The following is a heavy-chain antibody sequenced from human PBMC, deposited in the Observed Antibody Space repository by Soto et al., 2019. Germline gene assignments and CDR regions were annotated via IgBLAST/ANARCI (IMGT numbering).Heavy chain of an antibody. D-gene: IGHD3-9*01. CDR1: GGSVSSGSYY. CDR3: ARGVGILTGSCIHYYYYGMDV. CDR2: IYYSGST. V-gene: IGHV4-61*01. Sequence: QVQLQESGPGLVKPSETLSLTCTVSGGSVSSGSYYWSWIRQPPGKGLEWIGYIYYSGSTNYNPSLKSRLPISVDTSKNQFSLKLSSVTAADTAVYYCARGVGILTGSCIHYYYYGMDVWGQGTTVTVSS. J-gene: IGHJ6*02.